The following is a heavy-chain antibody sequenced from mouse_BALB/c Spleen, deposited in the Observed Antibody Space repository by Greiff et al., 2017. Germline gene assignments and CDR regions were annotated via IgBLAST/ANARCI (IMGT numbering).Heavy chain of an antibody. CDR3: ARGLYGSSYGGYFDV. CDR2: ISDGGSYT. CDR1: GFTFSDYY. D-gene: IGHD1-1*01. V-gene: IGHV5-4*02. J-gene: IGHJ1*01. Sequence: EVQGVESGGGLVKPGGSLKLSCAASGFTFSDYYMYWVRQTPEKRLEWVATISDGGSYTYYPDSVKGRFTISRDNAKNNLYLQMSSLKSEDTAMYYCARGLYGSSYGGYFDVWGAGTTVTVSS.